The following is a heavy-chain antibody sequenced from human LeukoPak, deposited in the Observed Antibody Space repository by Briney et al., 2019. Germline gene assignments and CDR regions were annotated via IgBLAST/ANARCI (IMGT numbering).Heavy chain of an antibody. CDR2: INPNSGGT. Sequence: ASVKVSCKASGYTFTSYGISWVRQAPGQGLEWMGWINPNSGGTYYAQKFQGRVTMTRDTAISTAYMELSRLISDDTAVYYCARGRYCSGDSCYPFDYWGQGTLVTVSS. V-gene: IGHV1-2*02. CDR3: ARGRYCSGDSCYPFDY. J-gene: IGHJ4*02. CDR1: GYTFTSYG. D-gene: IGHD2-15*01.